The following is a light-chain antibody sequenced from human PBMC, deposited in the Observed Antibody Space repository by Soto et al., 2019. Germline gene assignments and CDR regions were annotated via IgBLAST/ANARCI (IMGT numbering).Light chain of an antibody. CDR2: DAS. CDR1: QTISSW. Sequence: DIQMTQSPSTLSASVGDRVTITCRASQTISSWLAWYQQKPGKAPKLLIYDASSLESGVPSRFSGSGSGTEFTLTISSLQPDDFATYYYQQYNPYSPRTFGQGTKVEIK. V-gene: IGKV1-5*01. J-gene: IGKJ1*01. CDR3: QQYNPYSPRT.